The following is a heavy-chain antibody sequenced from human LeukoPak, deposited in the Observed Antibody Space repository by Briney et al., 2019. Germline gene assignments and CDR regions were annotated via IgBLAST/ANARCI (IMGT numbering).Heavy chain of an antibody. CDR3: ARDFYYYYGMDV. V-gene: IGHV3-30*03. J-gene: IGHJ6*02. CDR1: GFTFSSYG. Sequence: PGGSLRLSCAASGFTFSSYGMHWVRQAPGKGLEWVAFISDDGINKYYVDSVTGRFTISRDNSKNTLYLQMNSLRAEDTAVYYCARDFYYYYGMDVWGQGTTVTVSS. CDR2: ISDDGINK.